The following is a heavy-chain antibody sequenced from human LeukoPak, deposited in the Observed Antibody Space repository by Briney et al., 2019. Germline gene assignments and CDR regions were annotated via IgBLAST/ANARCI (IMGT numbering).Heavy chain of an antibody. CDR2: IYYSGST. D-gene: IGHD3-10*01. V-gene: IGHV4-30-4*07. CDR3: ARRGRREWFGESIGYWFDP. CDR1: GGSISSGGYS. Sequence: PSETLSLTCAVSGGSISSGGYSWSWIRQPPGKGLEWIGYIYYSGSTYYNPSLKSRVTISVDTSKNQFSLKLSSVTAADTAVYYCARRGRREWFGESIGYWFDPWGQGTLVTVSS. J-gene: IGHJ5*02.